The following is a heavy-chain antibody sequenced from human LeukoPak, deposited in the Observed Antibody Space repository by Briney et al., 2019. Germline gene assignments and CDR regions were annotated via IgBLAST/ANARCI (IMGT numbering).Heavy chain of an antibody. CDR2: IYYSGST. CDR1: GGSFNSYY. V-gene: IGHV4-59*01. J-gene: IGHJ4*02. Sequence: KSSETLSLTCTVSGGSFNSYYWSWIRQPPGKGLEWIGYIYYSGSTNYNPSPKSRVTISIDMSKNQFSLKLRSVTAADTAVYYCARGPTKNYFDYWGQGTLVTVSS. CDR3: ARGPTKNYFDY.